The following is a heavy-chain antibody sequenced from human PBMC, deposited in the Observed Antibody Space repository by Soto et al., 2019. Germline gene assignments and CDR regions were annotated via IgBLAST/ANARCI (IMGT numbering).Heavy chain of an antibody. Sequence: QVQLVESGGGVVQPGRSLRLSCAASGFTFSSYGMHWVRQAPGKGLEWVAVIWYDGSNKYYADSVKGRFTISRDNSKNTLYLQMNRLRAEDTAVYYCARDVSYYFDYWGQGTLVTVSS. V-gene: IGHV3-33*01. CDR2: IWYDGSNK. CDR1: GFTFSSYG. D-gene: IGHD3-16*02. CDR3: ARDVSYYFDY. J-gene: IGHJ4*02.